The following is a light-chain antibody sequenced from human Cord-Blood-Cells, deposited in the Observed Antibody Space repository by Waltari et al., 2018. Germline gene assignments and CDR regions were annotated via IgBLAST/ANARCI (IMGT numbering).Light chain of an antibody. Sequence: EIVMTQSPATLSVSPGERATLSCRASQSVSSNLAWYQQKPGQAPGLLIYGASTRATGIPARLSGSGYGTEFTLTISSLQSEDFAVYYCQQYNNLPPGTFGPGTKVDIK. J-gene: IGKJ3*01. V-gene: IGKV3-15*01. CDR3: QQYNNLPPGT. CDR1: QSVSSN. CDR2: GAS.